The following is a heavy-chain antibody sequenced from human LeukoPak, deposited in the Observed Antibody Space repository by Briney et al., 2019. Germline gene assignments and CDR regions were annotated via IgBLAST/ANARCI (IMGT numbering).Heavy chain of an antibody. CDR3: VRLRRNSDTSGSYYYYDF. V-gene: IGHV3-21*01. D-gene: IGHD3-22*01. Sequence: GGSLRLSCVASGFTFATYSINWVRQAPGKGLEWVSSISVRSNYIYYADSVRGRFRISRDDARDSLYLQMNSLRAEDTAVYYCVRLRRNSDTSGSYYYYDFWGQGTLVTVSS. CDR1: GFTFATYS. J-gene: IGHJ4*02. CDR2: ISVRSNYI.